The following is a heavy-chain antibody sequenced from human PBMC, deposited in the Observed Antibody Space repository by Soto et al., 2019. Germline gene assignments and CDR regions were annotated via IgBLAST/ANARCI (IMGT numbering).Heavy chain of an antibody. J-gene: IGHJ3*02. D-gene: IGHD1-26*01. V-gene: IGHV4-59*01. Sequence: SETLSLTCTVSGGSISSYYWSWIRQPPGKGLEWIGYIYYSGSTNYNPSLKSRVTISVDTSKNQFSLKLSSVTAADTAVYYCARAKWEYSAAFEIWGQGTMVTVSS. CDR1: GGSISSYY. CDR3: ARAKWEYSAAFEI. CDR2: IYYSGST.